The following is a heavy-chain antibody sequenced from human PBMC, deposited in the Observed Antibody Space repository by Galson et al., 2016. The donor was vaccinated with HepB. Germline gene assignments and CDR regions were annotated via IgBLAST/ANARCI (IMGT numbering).Heavy chain of an antibody. CDR2: IYPGDSET. J-gene: IGHJ6*02. V-gene: IGHV5-51*01. D-gene: IGHD3-16*02. Sequence: QSGAEVKKPGESLKISCQGFGSSFSTYWIGWVRQMPGKGLEWVGIIYPGDSETRYSPSFQGQVVISVDKSTSTAYLQWSSLQASDTAIYYCARVRMTYGSMIVKHAGRGMDVWGQGTTVTVSS. CDR3: ARVRMTYGSMIVKHAGRGMDV. CDR1: GSSFSTYW.